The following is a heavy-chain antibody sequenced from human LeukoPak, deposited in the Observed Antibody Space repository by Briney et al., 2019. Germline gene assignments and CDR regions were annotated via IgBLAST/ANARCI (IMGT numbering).Heavy chain of an antibody. CDR2: MNPNSGNT. D-gene: IGHD6-13*01. CDR1: GYTFTSYD. CDR3: ARDRLKAGSSHSGDYYYYYMDV. Sequence: ASVKVSCKASGYTFTSYDINWVRQATGQGLEWMGWMNPNSGNTGYAQKFQGRVTITRNTSISTAYMELSSLRSEDTAVYYCARDRLKAGSSHSGDYYYYYMDVWGKGTTVTISS. V-gene: IGHV1-8*03. J-gene: IGHJ6*03.